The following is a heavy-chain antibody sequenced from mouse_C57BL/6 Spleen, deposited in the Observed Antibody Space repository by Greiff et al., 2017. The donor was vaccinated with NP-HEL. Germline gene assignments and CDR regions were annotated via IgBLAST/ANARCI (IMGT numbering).Heavy chain of an antibody. CDR3: ARGGSKGGPGFAY. CDR2: IYPGDGDT. Sequence: QVQLKESGAELVKPGASVKISCKASGYAFSSYWMNWVKQRPGKGLEWIGQIYPGDGDTNYNGKFKGKATLTADKSSSTAYMQLSSLTSEDSAVYFCARGGSKGGPGFAYWGQGTLVTVSA. J-gene: IGHJ3*01. D-gene: IGHD1-1*01. CDR1: GYAFSSYW. V-gene: IGHV1-80*01.